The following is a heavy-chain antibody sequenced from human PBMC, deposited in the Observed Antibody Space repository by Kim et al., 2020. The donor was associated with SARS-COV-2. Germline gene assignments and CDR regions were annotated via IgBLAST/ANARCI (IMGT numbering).Heavy chain of an antibody. CDR2: GGST. Sequence: GGSTYYADSVKGRFTISRDNSKNTLYLQMNSLRAEDTAVYYCAKDSRMDVWGQGTTVTVSS. CDR3: AKDSRMDV. V-gene: IGHV3-23*01. J-gene: IGHJ6*02. D-gene: IGHD2-2*01.